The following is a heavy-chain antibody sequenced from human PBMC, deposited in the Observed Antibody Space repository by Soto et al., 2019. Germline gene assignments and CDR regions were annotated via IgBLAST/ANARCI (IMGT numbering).Heavy chain of an antibody. CDR3: ATSAYCGGDCYSGGAFDI. Sequence: GSLRLSCAASGFTFSDHYMDWVRQAPGKGLEWVGRTRNKANSYTTEYAASVKGRFTISRDDSKNSLYLQMNSLKTEDTAVYYCATSAYCGGDCYSGGAFDIWGQGTMVTVSS. V-gene: IGHV3-72*01. CDR1: GFTFSDHY. J-gene: IGHJ3*02. CDR2: TRNKANSYTT. D-gene: IGHD2-21*02.